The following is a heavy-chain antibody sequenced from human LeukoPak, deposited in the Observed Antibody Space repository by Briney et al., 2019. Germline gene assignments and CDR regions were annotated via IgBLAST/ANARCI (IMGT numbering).Heavy chain of an antibody. V-gene: IGHV1-46*01. CDR3: ARGKGGYCTNGVCYVRPPFDP. CDR2: INPSGGST. CDR1: GYTFTSYY. J-gene: IGHJ5*02. D-gene: IGHD2-8*01. Sequence: ASVKVSCKASGYTFTSYYMHWVRQAPGQGLEWMGIINPSGGSTSYAQKFQGRVTMTRDTSASTAYMELSSLRSEDTAVYYCARGKGGYCTNGVCYVRPPFDPWGQGTLVTVSS.